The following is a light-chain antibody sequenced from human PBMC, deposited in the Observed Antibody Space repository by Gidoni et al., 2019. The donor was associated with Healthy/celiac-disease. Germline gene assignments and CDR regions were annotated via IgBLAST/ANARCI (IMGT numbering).Light chain of an antibody. J-gene: IGKJ4*01. CDR2: AAS. CDR3: QQIYSTPLT. CDR1: QSISSY. Sequence: DIQMTQSPSSLSASVGDRVTITCRASQSISSYLNWYQQKPGKVPKLLIYAASSLQSGVPSGFSGGGSGTDFTLTISSLQPEDFASYYCQQIYSTPLTFGGGTRVEIK. V-gene: IGKV1-39*01.